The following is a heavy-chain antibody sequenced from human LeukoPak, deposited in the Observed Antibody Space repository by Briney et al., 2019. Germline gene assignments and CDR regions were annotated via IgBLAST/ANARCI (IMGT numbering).Heavy chain of an antibody. Sequence: GGSLTLSCEDSGFTFRSYEMNWVRQAPGKWLEWIAYLSSSGSAFSYADSVKGRFTIARDNAKNSVYLEMNSLRADDTAVYYCARSARLMKGVVEVTALDDWGQGTLVTVSS. CDR2: LSSSGSAF. CDR3: ARSARLMKGVVEVTALDD. D-gene: IGHD3-3*01. CDR1: GFTFRSYE. J-gene: IGHJ4*02. V-gene: IGHV3-48*03.